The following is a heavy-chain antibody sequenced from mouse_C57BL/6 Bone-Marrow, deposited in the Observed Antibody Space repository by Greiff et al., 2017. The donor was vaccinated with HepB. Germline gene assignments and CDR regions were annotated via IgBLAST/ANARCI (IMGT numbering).Heavy chain of an antibody. CDR2: INPGSGGT. V-gene: IGHV1-54*01. Sequence: QVHVKQSGAELVRPGTSVKVSCKASGYAFTNYLIEWVKQRPGQGLEWIGVINPGSGGTNYNEKFKGKATLTADKSSSTAYMQLSSLTSEDSAVYFCARSDYDGRGYYYAMDYWGQGTSVTVSS. CDR1: GYAFTNYL. D-gene: IGHD2-4*01. CDR3: ARSDYDGRGYYYAMDY. J-gene: IGHJ4*01.